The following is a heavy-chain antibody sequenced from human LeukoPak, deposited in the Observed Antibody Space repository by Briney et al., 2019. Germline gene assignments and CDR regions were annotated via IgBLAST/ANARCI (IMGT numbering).Heavy chain of an antibody. J-gene: IGHJ4*02. Sequence: GGSLRLSCAASGLTFSSYGMSWVRQTPGKGLEWVSAISNSGGSTYYADSVKGRFTISRDNSKNTLYLQMNSLRAEDTAVYYCVLGKQPYYFDYWGQGTLVIVSS. V-gene: IGHV3-23*01. CDR1: GLTFSSYG. D-gene: IGHD6-13*01. CDR2: ISNSGGST. CDR3: VLGKQPYYFDY.